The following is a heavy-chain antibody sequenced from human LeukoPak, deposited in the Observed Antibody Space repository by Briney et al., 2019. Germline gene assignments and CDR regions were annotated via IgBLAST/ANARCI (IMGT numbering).Heavy chain of an antibody. D-gene: IGHD3-10*01. CDR2: IYSSGST. CDR1: GGSISDYY. V-gene: IGHV4-4*07. Sequence: PSETLSLTCSVSGGSISDYYWTWIRQPAGKGLEWIGRIYSSGSTNYNPSLKSRVTISVDTSKNQFSLKLSSVTAADTAVYYCARTRLWFGELSPYFDYWGQGTLVTVSS. CDR3: ARTRLWFGELSPYFDY. J-gene: IGHJ4*02.